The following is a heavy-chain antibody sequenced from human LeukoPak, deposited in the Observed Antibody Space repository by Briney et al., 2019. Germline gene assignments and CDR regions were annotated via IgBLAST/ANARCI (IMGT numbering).Heavy chain of an antibody. CDR2: ITGSGGST. CDR1: GFTFSSYA. J-gene: IGHJ4*02. CDR3: ARGPSGYHNT. D-gene: IGHD5-12*01. Sequence: PGGSLRLSCAASGFTFSSYAMSWVRQAPGKGLEWVSAITGSGGSTYYADSVKGRFTISRDNSKNTLYLQMNRLRAEDTAVYYCARGPSGYHNTGGQGTLVTVSS. V-gene: IGHV3-23*01.